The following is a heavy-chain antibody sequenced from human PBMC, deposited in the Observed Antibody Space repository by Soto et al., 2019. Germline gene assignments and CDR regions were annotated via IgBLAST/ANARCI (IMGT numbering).Heavy chain of an antibody. V-gene: IGHV4-61*01. J-gene: IGHJ5*02. CDR3: VSSDSSGFSNNWFDP. D-gene: IGHD3-22*01. CDR2: IYYSGST. CDR1: VGSVSSGSYY. Sequence: PSETLSLTCTVSVGSVSSGSYYWSWIRQPPGKGLEWIGYIYYSGSTNYNPSLKSRVTISVDTSKNQFSLKLSSVTAADTAVYYCVSSDSSGFSNNWFDPWGQGTLVTVS.